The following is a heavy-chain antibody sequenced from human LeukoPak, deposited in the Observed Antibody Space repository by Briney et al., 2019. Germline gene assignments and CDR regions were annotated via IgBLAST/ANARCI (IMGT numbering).Heavy chain of an antibody. V-gene: IGHV3-13*04. CDR3: ARASLSTSGYDDALEI. J-gene: IGHJ3*02. D-gene: IGHD5-12*01. CDR2: IGRHGDT. Sequence: PGGSLRLSCAASGFTLSNYDMHWVRQPTGKGLEWVSAIGRHGDTYYAASVKGRFTISREYAKNSLYLQMNSLRVGDTAVYYCARASLSTSGYDDALEIWGQGTVVTVSS. CDR1: GFTLSNYD.